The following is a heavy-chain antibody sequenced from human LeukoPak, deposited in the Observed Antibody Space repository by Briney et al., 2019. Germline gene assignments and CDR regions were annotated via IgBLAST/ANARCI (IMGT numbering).Heavy chain of an antibody. CDR3: AKGRVYDSSGYHT. CDR1: GFSFSSYA. CDR2: ISGSGGST. D-gene: IGHD3-22*01. J-gene: IGHJ4*02. V-gene: IGHV3-23*01. Sequence: PGGSLRLSCAASGFSFSSYAMSWVRQAPGKGLEWVSAISGSGGSTYYADSVKGRFTISRDNSKNTLYLQMNSLRAEDTVVYYCAKGRVYDSSGYHTWGQGTLVTVSS.